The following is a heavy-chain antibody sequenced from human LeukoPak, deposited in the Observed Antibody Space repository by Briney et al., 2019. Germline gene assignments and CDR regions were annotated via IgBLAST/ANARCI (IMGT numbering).Heavy chain of an antibody. J-gene: IGHJ4*02. D-gene: IGHD3-22*01. CDR3: ARGGNYDSSGYYLDY. Sequence: ASVKVSCKASGYTFTNYGVSWVRQAPGQGLEWMGIINPSGGSTSYAQKFQGRVTMTRDTSTSTVYMELSSLRSEDTAVYYCARGGNYDSSGYYLDYWGQGTLVTVSS. CDR1: GYTFTNYG. V-gene: IGHV1-46*01. CDR2: INPSGGST.